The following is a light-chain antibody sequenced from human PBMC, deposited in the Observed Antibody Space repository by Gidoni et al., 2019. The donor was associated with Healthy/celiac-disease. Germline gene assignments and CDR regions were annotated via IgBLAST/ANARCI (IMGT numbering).Light chain of an antibody. CDR3: QQSYSTPIT. CDR1: QSISSY. J-gene: IGKJ5*01. V-gene: IGKV1-39*01. CDR2: AAS. Sequence: DIQMTHSPSSLSASVGDRVTITCRASQSISSYLNWYQQKPGKAPKLLIYAASSLQSGVPSRFSGSGSGTDFTLTISSLQPEDFATYYCQQSYSTPITFGRXTKLEIK.